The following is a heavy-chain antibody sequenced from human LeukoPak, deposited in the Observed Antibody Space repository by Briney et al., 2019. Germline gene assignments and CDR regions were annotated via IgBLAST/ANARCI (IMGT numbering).Heavy chain of an antibody. CDR1: GASINTGDYY. Sequence: SETLSLTCTVSGASINTGDYYWGWIRQPPGKGPEWIGSLYYSGNTYYNPSLKSRVTMSIDTSKNQFSLNLNSVPAADTAMYYCARGQIVVVVADTTEWFDPWGQGTLVTVSS. CDR3: ARGQIVVVVADTTEWFDP. J-gene: IGHJ5*02. D-gene: IGHD2-15*01. CDR2: LYYSGNT. V-gene: IGHV4-39*07.